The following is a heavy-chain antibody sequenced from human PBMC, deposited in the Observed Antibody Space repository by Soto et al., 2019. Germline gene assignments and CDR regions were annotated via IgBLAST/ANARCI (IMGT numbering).Heavy chain of an antibody. J-gene: IGHJ5*02. CDR2: IFTNGGS. CDR3: VRDQGIPVTA. Sequence: AGGSLRLSCVASGFTVSSEYMSWVRQAPGKGLEWLSVIFTNGGSYYSDSVKGRFTISRDNSKNTLYLRMNSLRAEDTAVYYCVRDQGIPVTAWGQGTLVTVSS. D-gene: IGHD6-19*01. CDR1: GFTVSSEY. V-gene: IGHV3-66*01.